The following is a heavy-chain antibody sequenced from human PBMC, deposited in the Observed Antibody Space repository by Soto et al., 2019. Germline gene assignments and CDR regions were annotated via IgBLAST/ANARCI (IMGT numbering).Heavy chain of an antibody. D-gene: IGHD3-9*01. CDR1: GFTFSDYY. CDR3: ARDMIFSYGMDV. J-gene: IGHJ6*02. CDR2: ISSSSSYT. V-gene: IGHV3-11*06. Sequence: SCAASGFTFSDYYMSWIRQAPGKGLEWVSYISSSSSYTNYADSVKGRFTISRDNAKNSLYLQMNSLRAENTAVYYCARDMIFSYGMDVWGQGTTVTVSS.